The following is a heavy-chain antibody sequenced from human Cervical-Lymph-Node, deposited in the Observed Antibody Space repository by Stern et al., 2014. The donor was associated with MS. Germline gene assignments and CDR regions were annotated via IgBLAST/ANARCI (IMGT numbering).Heavy chain of an antibody. CDR2: IIPNSGAT. V-gene: IGHV1-2*02. Sequence: QVQLVESGAVVKQPGASVKVTCKTSENTFSGYYIHWVRQAPGQGLEWMGWIIPNSGATNYAQRFQDRVSLTSDTSNSLAYMELDRLTSGDTAVYYYARISLGSGIDYWGQGSLVTVSS. D-gene: IGHD1-26*01. CDR1: ENTFSGYY. CDR3: ARISLGSGIDY. J-gene: IGHJ4*02.